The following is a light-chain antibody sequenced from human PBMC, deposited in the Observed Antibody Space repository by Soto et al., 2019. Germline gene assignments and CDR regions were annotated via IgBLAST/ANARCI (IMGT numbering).Light chain of an antibody. Sequence: EIVLTQSPATLSSSPGERATLSCRASQTVNSSLAWYQHKPGQAPRLLIYHTSNRATGIPARFSGSGSGTDFTLTISSLEPEDFAVYYCHQRQSWPRTFGQGTKVDIK. CDR2: HTS. CDR1: QTVNSS. J-gene: IGKJ1*01. CDR3: HQRQSWPRT. V-gene: IGKV3-11*01.